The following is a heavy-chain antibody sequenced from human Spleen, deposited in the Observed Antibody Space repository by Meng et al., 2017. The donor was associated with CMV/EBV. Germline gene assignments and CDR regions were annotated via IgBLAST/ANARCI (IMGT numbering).Heavy chain of an antibody. V-gene: IGHV3-30*02. CDR2: VRFDGSNE. Sequence: GESLKISCAASGFSFSLYGMHWVRQAPGKGLEWVANVRFDGSNEYYADPVKDRFTISRDNSKKMLYLQMNSLRIDDTAVYICAKDLSWFGAFDIWGQGTMVTVSS. D-gene: IGHD3-16*01. CDR1: GFSFSLYG. CDR3: AKDLSWFGAFDI. J-gene: IGHJ3*02.